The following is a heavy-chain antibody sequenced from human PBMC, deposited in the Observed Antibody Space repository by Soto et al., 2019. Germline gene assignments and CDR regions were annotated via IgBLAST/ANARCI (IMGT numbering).Heavy chain of an antibody. V-gene: IGHV3-NL1*01. J-gene: IGHJ4*02. CDR1: GFTFSSYA. Sequence: QVQLVESGGGVVQPGRSLRLSCAASGFTFSSYAMHWVRQAPGKGLEWVSVIYSGGSTYYADSVKGRFTISRDNSKNTLYLQMNSLRAEDTAVYYCASDYDFWSGYAYWGQGTLVTVSS. D-gene: IGHD3-3*01. CDR3: ASDYDFWSGYAY. CDR2: IYSGGST.